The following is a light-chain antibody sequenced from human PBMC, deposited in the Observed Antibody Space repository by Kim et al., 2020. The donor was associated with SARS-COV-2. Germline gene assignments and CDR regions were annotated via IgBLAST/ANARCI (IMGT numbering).Light chain of an antibody. CDR3: QSYDTDNQGV. CDR2: EDD. CDR1: SGSIADNN. Sequence: KTVTSSCTRSSGSIADNNVQWYQQRPGSAPANVMFEDDQRPSGVPDRFSGSIDRSSNSASLTISGLRTEDEADYYCQSYDTDNQGVFGGGTKLTVL. J-gene: IGLJ3*02. V-gene: IGLV6-57*03.